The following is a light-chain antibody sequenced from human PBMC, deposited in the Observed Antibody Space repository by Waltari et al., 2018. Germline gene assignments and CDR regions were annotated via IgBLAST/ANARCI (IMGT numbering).Light chain of an antibody. CDR3: QKYGSSPFT. Sequence: EIVLTQSPGTLSLSPGERATLSCRASQSVSSSSLAWYQQKPGQAPRLLIYGASSRATGIPDRCSGSGSGTDFTLTISRLEPEDFAVYYCQKYGSSPFTFGPGTKVDIK. J-gene: IGKJ3*01. V-gene: IGKV3-20*01. CDR2: GAS. CDR1: QSVSSSS.